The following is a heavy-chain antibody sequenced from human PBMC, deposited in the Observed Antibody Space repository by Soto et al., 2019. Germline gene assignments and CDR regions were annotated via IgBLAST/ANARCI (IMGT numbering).Heavy chain of an antibody. Sequence: QVQLVQSGAEVKKPGASVKVSCKASGNTFTNYDINWVRQATGQGLEYLGWMNPNSGDTAYVQKFQGRVTMTWDTSITTAHMELRSLRSEDTAVYFCARGVKYGAYSRWFDPWGQGTLVTVSS. J-gene: IGHJ5*02. V-gene: IGHV1-8*01. CDR3: ARGVKYGAYSRWFDP. CDR1: GNTFTNYD. CDR2: MNPNSGDT. D-gene: IGHD4-17*01.